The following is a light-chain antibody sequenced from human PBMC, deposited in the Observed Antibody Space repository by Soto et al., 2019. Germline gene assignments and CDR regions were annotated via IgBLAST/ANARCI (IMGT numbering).Light chain of an antibody. CDR1: QSVSSSY. V-gene: IGKV3-20*01. CDR3: QQYGSSPRT. Sequence: EIVLTQSPGTLSLSPGERATLSCRASQSVSSSYLAWYQQKPGQAPRLLIYGASSRATGIPDRFSGSGSGTDFTLTISTLEPEDFAVYYCQQYGSSPRTFGQGTKGDIK. J-gene: IGKJ1*01. CDR2: GAS.